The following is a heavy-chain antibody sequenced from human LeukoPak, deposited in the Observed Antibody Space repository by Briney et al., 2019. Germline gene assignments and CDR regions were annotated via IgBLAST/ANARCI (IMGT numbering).Heavy chain of an antibody. J-gene: IGHJ4*02. V-gene: IGHV1-46*01. CDR2: INPSSGST. CDR3: ATSETVGTTTGRRVLDY. Sequence: ASVKVSCKASGYTFTGYYMHWVRQAPGQGLEWMGIINPSSGSTGYAQKFQGRVTMTRDTSTSTVYMELSSLRSEDTAVYYCATSETVGTTTGRRVLDYWGQGTLVTVSS. D-gene: IGHD1-26*01. CDR1: GYTFTGYY.